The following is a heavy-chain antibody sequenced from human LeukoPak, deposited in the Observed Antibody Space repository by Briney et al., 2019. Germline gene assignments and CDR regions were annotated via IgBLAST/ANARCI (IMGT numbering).Heavy chain of an antibody. J-gene: IGHJ3*02. Sequence: SVTVSCNASGGTFSNYVLSWVRQAPGQGLEWMGGIIPIIGTANYAQKFQGRVTITVDESTSTAYLEVSTLRSEDTALYYCATSSDAMTSTTFDIWGQGTMVSVSS. CDR1: GGTFSNYV. CDR2: IIPIIGTA. CDR3: ATSSDAMTSTTFDI. V-gene: IGHV1-69*01. D-gene: IGHD2-2*01.